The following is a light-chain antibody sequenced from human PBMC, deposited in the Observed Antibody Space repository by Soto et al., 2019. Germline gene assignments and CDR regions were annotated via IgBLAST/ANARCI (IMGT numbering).Light chain of an antibody. CDR2: IAS. CDR3: QQARSFPLT. CDR1: QAISSW. J-gene: IGKJ4*01. Sequence: DIQMTQSPSSVSASVGDRVTITCRASQAISSWLAWYQQKPGRAPKLLIYIASSLQNGAPSRFTGSGSGTDFTLTITSLQPDDTAIYYCQQARSFPLTFGGGTKVEIK. V-gene: IGKV1-12*01.